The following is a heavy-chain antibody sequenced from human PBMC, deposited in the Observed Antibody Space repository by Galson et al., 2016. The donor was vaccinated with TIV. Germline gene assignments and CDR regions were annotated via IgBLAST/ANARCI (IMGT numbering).Heavy chain of an antibody. V-gene: IGHV4-61*02. CDR2: VYASGTT. D-gene: IGHD3-10*01. J-gene: IGHJ6*02. CDR1: GGSISSGRYF. CDR3: ARNWGITGGIDV. Sequence: TLSLTCTVSGGSISSGRYFWSWIRQPAGKGLEWIGRVYASGTTNYNPSLKSRVTISVDTSKNHFSLKLSSVTAADTAMYYCARNWGITGGIDVWGQGTTVTVSS.